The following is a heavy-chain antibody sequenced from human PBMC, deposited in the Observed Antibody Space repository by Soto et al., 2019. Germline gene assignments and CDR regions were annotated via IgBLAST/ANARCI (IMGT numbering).Heavy chain of an antibody. V-gene: IGHV1-3*01. D-gene: IGHD2-21*02. CDR2: INAGNGNT. CDR3: ARSIVVVTALDY. J-gene: IGHJ4*02. Sequence: GASVKVSCKASGYTFTSYAMRWVRPAPGQRLEWMGWINAGNGNTKYSQKFQGRVTITRDTSASTAYMELSSLRSEDTAVYYCARSIVVVTALDYWGQGTLVTSPQ. CDR1: GYTFTSYA.